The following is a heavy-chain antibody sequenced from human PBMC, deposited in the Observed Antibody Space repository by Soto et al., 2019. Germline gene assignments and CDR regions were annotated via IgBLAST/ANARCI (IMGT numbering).Heavy chain of an antibody. CDR2: IYYSGST. Sequence: TSETLSLTCTVSGGSISSYYWSWIRQHPGKGLEWIGYIYYSGSTYYNPSLKSRVTISVDTSKNQFSLKLSSVTAADTAVYYCATRTLFGWFDPWGQGTLVTVSS. D-gene: IGHD3-16*01. V-gene: IGHV4-59*06. CDR1: GGSISSYY. CDR3: ATRTLFGWFDP. J-gene: IGHJ5*02.